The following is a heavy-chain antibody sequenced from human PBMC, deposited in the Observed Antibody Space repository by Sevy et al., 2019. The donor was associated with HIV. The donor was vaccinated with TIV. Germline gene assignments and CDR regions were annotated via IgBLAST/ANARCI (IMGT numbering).Heavy chain of an antibody. Sequence: GGSLRLSCAASGFTFSSYGMHWVRQAPGKGLEWVAVISYDGSNKYYADSVKGRFTISRDNSKNTLYLQMNSLRAEDTVVYYCAKVGYDSSGYYEGFDYWGQGTLVTVSS. CDR3: AKVGYDSSGYYEGFDY. J-gene: IGHJ4*02. V-gene: IGHV3-30*18. CDR1: GFTFSSYG. CDR2: ISYDGSNK. D-gene: IGHD3-22*01.